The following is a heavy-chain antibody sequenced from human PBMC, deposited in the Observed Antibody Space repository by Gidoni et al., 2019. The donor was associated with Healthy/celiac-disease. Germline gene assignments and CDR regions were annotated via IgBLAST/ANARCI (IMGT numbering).Heavy chain of an antibody. V-gene: IGHV3-66*01. CDR3: ARDSSGSNAFDI. CDR1: GFTVSSNY. J-gene: IGHJ3*02. CDR2: IYSGGST. Sequence: EVQLVESGGGLVQPGGSLRLSCPASGFTVSSNYLSWVRQAPGKGLEWVSVIYSGGSTYYADSVKGRFTISRDNSKNTLYLQMNSLRAEDTAVYYCARDSSGSNAFDIWGQGTMVTVSS. D-gene: IGHD3-22*01.